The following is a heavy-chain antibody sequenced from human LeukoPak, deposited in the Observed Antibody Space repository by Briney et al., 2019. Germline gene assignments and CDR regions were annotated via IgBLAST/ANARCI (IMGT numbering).Heavy chain of an antibody. J-gene: IGHJ4*02. CDR2: ISSSGSTI. Sequence: GWSLRLSCAASGFTFSSYEMNWVRQAPGKGLEWVSYISSSGSTIYYADSVKGRLTISRDNAKNSLYLQMNSLRAEDTAVYYCAREARRRDGYNQFDYWGQGTLVTVSS. V-gene: IGHV3-48*03. D-gene: IGHD5-24*01. CDR3: AREARRRDGYNQFDY. CDR1: GFTFSSYE.